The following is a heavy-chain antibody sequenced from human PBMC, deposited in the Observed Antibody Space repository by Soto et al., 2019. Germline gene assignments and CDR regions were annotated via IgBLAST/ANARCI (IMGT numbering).Heavy chain of an antibody. CDR1: GGSISSYY. V-gene: IGHV4-59*01. CDR2: IYYSGST. Sequence: SETLSLTCTVSGGSISSYYWSWIRQPPGKGLEWIGYIYYSGSTNYNPSLKSRVTISVDTSKNQFSLKLSSVTAADTAVYYCARGNTFHYDILTGYYKGYYFDYWGQGTLVTVSS. J-gene: IGHJ4*02. D-gene: IGHD3-9*01. CDR3: ARGNTFHYDILTGYYKGYYFDY.